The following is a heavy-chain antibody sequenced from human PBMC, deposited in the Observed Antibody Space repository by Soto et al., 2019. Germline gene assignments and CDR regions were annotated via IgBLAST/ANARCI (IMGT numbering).Heavy chain of an antibody. Sequence: SETLSLTCAVYGGSFSGYYWSWIRQPPGKGLEWIGEINHSGSTNYNPSLKSRVTISVDTSKNQFSLKLSSVTAADTAVYYCARGHWKPGAFDICGQGTMVTVSS. D-gene: IGHD1-1*01. J-gene: IGHJ3*02. CDR3: ARGHWKPGAFDI. CDR2: INHSGST. CDR1: GGSFSGYY. V-gene: IGHV4-34*01.